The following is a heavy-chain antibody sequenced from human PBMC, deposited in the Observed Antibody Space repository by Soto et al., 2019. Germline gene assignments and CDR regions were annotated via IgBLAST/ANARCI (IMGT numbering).Heavy chain of an antibody. CDR3: AREMTIFGVAPGGGVDV. J-gene: IGHJ6*02. CDR2: IYQTGRT. Sequence: WTWIRQPPGGGLEWIGSIYQTGRTYAIPSLKSRVTMSLDKSKNQFSLNLTSVTAADTALYYCAREMTIFGVAPGGGVDVWGQGTTVTVSS. V-gene: IGHV4-30-2*01. D-gene: IGHD3-3*01.